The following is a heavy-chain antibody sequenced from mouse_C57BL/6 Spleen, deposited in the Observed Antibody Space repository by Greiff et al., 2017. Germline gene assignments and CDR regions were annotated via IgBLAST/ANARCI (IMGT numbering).Heavy chain of an antibody. Sequence: QVQLKQPGAELVKPGASVKLSCKASGYTFTSYWMHWVKQRPGQGLEWIGEINPYYSSTSYNQKFKGKATLTVDQSSSTAYMQLSSLTSEDSAVXYCAREGGYDGGDMDDWGKGTTVTVSS. D-gene: IGHD2-2*01. V-gene: IGHV1-69*02. CDR2: INPYYSST. CDR3: AREGGYDGGDMDD. CDR1: GYTFTSYW. J-gene: IGHJ4*01.